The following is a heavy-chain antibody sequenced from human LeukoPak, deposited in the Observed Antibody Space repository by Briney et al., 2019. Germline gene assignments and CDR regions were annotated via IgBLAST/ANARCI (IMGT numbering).Heavy chain of an antibody. D-gene: IGHD3-22*01. CDR1: GFTFSSYA. CDR2: ISGSGGST. J-gene: IGHJ4*02. Sequence: GGSLRLSCAASGFTFSSYAMSWVRQAPGKGLEWVSAISGSGGSTYYADSVKGRFTISRDNSKNTLYLQMNSLRAEDTAVYYCAKARGDYYDSRGIDYWGQGALVTVSS. CDR3: AKARGDYYDSRGIDY. V-gene: IGHV3-23*01.